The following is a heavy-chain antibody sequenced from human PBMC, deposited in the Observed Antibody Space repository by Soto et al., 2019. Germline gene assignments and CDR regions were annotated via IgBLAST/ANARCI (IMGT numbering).Heavy chain of an antibody. V-gene: IGHV4-59*01. CDR1: GGSISNYY. J-gene: IGHJ4*02. CDR3: ARGFNYYGH. D-gene: IGHD3-10*01. CDR2: ILYSGST. Sequence: SETLSLTCTVSGGSISNYYWSWIRQPPGKGLEFIGNILYSGSTKYNPSLKSRVTISADTYKNQFSLKLSSVTAADTAVYYCARGFNYYGHWGQGALVNVSS.